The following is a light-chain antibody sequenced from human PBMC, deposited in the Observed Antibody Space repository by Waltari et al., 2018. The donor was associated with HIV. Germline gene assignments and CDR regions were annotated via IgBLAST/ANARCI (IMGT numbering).Light chain of an antibody. J-gene: IGKJ1*01. Sequence: DIVMTQSPDSLAVALGARATINCKSSQSVLYSSNSKNYLAWYQQKPGQPPNLLIYWASTRESGVPDRFSGSGSVTDFTLTISSLQAEDVAVYYCQQYYSSPWTFGQGTKVEIK. CDR3: QQYYSSPWT. V-gene: IGKV4-1*01. CDR1: QSVLYSSNSKNY. CDR2: WAS.